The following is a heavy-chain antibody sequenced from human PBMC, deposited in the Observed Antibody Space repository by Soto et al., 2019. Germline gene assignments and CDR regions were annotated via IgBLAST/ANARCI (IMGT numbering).Heavy chain of an antibody. J-gene: IGHJ4*02. D-gene: IGHD2-8*01. V-gene: IGHV4-39*01. CDR1: GGSVSNSNYY. CDR2: VYYRGRS. Sequence: SETLSLTCTVSGGSVSNSNYYWGCIRQSPGKGLEWIGSVYYRGRSYSKSSVKSRVTISVDTSKNQFSLNLNSVTASDTAVYFCVSQRTSVLTQAYFDYWGPGALVTVSS. CDR3: VSQRTSVLTQAYFDY.